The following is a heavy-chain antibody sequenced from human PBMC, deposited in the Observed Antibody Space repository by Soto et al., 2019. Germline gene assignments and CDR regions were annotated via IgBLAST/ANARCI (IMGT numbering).Heavy chain of an antibody. CDR3: TGDSGFDDYYYSYMDV. V-gene: IGHV3-73*01. CDR1: GFTFSGSA. J-gene: IGHJ6*03. CDR2: IRSKANSYAT. D-gene: IGHD5-12*01. Sequence: GGSLRLSCAASGFTFSGSAMHWVRQASGKGLEWVGHIRSKANSYATAYAASVKGRFTVSRDDSKNTAYLQMNSLKTEDTAVYYCTGDSGFDDYYYSYMDVWGKGTTVTVSS.